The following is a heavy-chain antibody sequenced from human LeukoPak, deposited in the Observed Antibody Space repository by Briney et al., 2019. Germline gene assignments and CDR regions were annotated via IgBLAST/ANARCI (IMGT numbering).Heavy chain of an antibody. CDR1: GFTFGNYA. Sequence: GGFLRLSCAASGFTFGNYAIHWVRQAPGKGLEWVAVISYDGSNQYYPDSVKGRFTISRDNSKNVLYLQMNSLRAEDTAVYYCAKNRVATTGTYGMDVWGQGTTVTVSS. CDR3: AKNRVATTGTYGMDV. CDR2: ISYDGSNQ. V-gene: IGHV3-30*18. D-gene: IGHD5-12*01. J-gene: IGHJ6*02.